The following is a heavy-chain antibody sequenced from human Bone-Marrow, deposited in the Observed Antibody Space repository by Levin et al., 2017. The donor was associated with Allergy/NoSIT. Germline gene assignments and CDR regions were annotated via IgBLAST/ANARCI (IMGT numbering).Heavy chain of an antibody. J-gene: IGHJ4*02. Sequence: LGESLKISCGASGFTFNTHGMQWARQAPGKGLEWVAFIRYDGTRQYYADSVKGRFSISRDNSKNTVYLQLNSLRAEDTAVYYCARDYCSTTSCYDSWGQGTLVTVSS. V-gene: IGHV3-30*02. D-gene: IGHD2-2*01. CDR3: ARDYCSTTSCYDS. CDR1: GFTFNTHG. CDR2: IRYDGTRQ.